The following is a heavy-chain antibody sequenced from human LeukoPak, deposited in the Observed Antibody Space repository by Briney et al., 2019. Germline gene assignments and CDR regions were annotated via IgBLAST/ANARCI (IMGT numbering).Heavy chain of an antibody. Sequence: SETLSLTCSVSGGSISSSSYYWGWIRQPPGKGLQWIGRIYYSGSTYYNPSLKSRVTISLDTSKNQFSLKLSSVTAADTAVYYCARDLRYYYDSSGWGYYFDYWGQGTLVTVSS. D-gene: IGHD3-22*01. CDR2: IYYSGST. J-gene: IGHJ4*02. CDR1: GGSISSSSYY. V-gene: IGHV4-39*07. CDR3: ARDLRYYYDSSGWGYYFDY.